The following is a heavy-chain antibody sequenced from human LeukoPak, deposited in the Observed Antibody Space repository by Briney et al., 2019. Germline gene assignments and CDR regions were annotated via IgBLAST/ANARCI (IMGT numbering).Heavy chain of an antibody. Sequence: GGSLRLSCAASGFTFSAYWMTWVRQAPGKGLGWVAFIRYDGSNKYYADSVKGRFTISRDNSKNTLYLQMNSLRAEDTAVYYCARPGGPLDYWGQGTLVTVSS. V-gene: IGHV3-30*02. J-gene: IGHJ4*02. CDR1: GFTFSAYW. CDR2: IRYDGSNK. CDR3: ARPGGPLDY. D-gene: IGHD4-23*01.